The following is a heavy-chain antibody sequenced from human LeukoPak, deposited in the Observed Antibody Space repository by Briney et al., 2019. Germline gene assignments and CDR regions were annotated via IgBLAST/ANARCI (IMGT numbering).Heavy chain of an antibody. V-gene: IGHV3-53*01. CDR2: LYSDGNT. J-gene: IGHJ4*02. CDR1: GFTVITND. CDR3: ARGVEPLAANTLAY. D-gene: IGHD1-14*01. Sequence: GGSLRLSCAASGFTVITNDMTWVRQAPWKGLDCVSVLYSDGNTKYADSVQGRFTISRDNSKNTLYLEMNSLSPDDTAVYYCARGVEPLAANTLAYWGQGTLVTVSS.